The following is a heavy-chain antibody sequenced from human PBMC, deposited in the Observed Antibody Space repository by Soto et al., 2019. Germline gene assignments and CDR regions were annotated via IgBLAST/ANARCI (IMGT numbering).Heavy chain of an antibody. Sequence: ASVKVSCKASGYTFTSYYMHWVRQAPGQGLEWMGIINPSGGSTSYAQKFQGRVTMTRDTSTSTVYMELSSLRSEDTAVYYCARVHCGGDCPAYYYYYYGMDVWGQGTTVTVSS. CDR1: GYTFTSYY. CDR3: ARVHCGGDCPAYYYYYYGMDV. J-gene: IGHJ6*02. V-gene: IGHV1-46*01. D-gene: IGHD2-21*02. CDR2: INPSGGST.